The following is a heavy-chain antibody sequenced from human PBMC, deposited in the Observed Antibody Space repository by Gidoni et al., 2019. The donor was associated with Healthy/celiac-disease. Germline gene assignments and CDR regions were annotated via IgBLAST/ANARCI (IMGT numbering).Heavy chain of an antibody. D-gene: IGHD4-17*01. CDR3: ARSYGAKRYFDY. CDR1: GFTFSSYA. CDR2: ISYDGRNK. Sequence: QVQLVESGGGVVQPGRSLRLSCAASGFTFSSYAMHWVRQAPGKGLEWVAVISYDGRNKYYADSVKGRFTISRDNSKNTLYLKMNSLRAEDTAVYYCARSYGAKRYFDYWGQGTLVTVSS. V-gene: IGHV3-30*04. J-gene: IGHJ4*02.